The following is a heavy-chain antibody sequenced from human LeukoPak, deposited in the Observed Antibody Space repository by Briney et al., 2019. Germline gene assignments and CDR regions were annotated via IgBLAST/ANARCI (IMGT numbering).Heavy chain of an antibody. CDR2: INPSGGST. V-gene: IGHV1-46*01. CDR1: GYTFTSYY. CDR3: ARAWTRRITRGAFDI. Sequence: ASVKVSCKASGYTFTSYYMHWVRQAPGQGLEWMGIINPSGGSTSYAQKFQGRVTMTRDTSTSTVYMELSSLRSDDTAVYYCARAWTRRITRGAFDIWGQGTMVTVSS. D-gene: IGHD3-10*01. J-gene: IGHJ3*02.